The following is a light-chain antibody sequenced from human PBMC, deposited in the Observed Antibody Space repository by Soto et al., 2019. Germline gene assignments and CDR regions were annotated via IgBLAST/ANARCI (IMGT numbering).Light chain of an antibody. J-gene: IGLJ1*01. CDR1: SSDVGAYDY. V-gene: IGLV2-8*01. CDR3: SSFAGSNNFPYL. Sequence: QSALTQPPSASGSPGQSVTISCTGTSSDVGAYDYVSWYQQHPGKAPKLMIYEINKRPSGVPDRFSGSKSGNTASLTVSGLQAEDEADYYCSSFAGSNNFPYLLGTGTKVTV. CDR2: EIN.